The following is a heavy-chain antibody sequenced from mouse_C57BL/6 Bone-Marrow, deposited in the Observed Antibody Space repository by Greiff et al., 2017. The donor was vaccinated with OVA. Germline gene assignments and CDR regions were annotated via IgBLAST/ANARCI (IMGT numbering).Heavy chain of an antibody. Sequence: EVQLVESGGGLVKPGGSLKLSGAASGFTFSDYGMHWVRQAPEKGLEWVAYISSGSSTIYYADTVKGRFTISRDNAKNTLFLQMTSLRSEDTAMYYCARYDYAFDYWGQGTTLTVSS. J-gene: IGHJ2*01. CDR3: ARYDYAFDY. CDR1: GFTFSDYG. V-gene: IGHV5-17*01. CDR2: ISSGSSTI. D-gene: IGHD2-4*01.